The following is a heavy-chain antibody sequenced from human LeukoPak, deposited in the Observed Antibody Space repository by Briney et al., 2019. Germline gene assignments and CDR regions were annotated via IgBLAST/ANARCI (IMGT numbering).Heavy chain of an antibody. V-gene: IGHV5-51*01. CDR2: IYPGDSDT. CDR1: GYGFTGYW. Sequence: GESLKISCKGFGYGFTGYWIGWVRQMPGKGLGWMGIIYPGDSDTRYSPSFQGQVTISADKSISTAYLQWSSLKASDTAMYYCARHAHSYYYDSSGYDPFDPWGQGTLVTVSS. J-gene: IGHJ5*02. CDR3: ARHAHSYYYDSSGYDPFDP. D-gene: IGHD3-22*01.